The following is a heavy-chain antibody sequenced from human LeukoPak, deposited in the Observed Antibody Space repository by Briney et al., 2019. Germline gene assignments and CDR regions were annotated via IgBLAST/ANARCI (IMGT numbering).Heavy chain of an antibody. V-gene: IGHV4-39*01. J-gene: IGHJ4*02. CDR2: IYFSGST. CDR3: ARQGGVVWFGELGTQDY. Sequence: SETLSLTCSVSNGSISGSSYYWGWIRQPPGKGLEWIGSIYFSGSTYYNPSLKSRVTISMDTSKNQFSLKLRTVTATDTAVYYCARQGGVVWFGELGTQDYWGQGALVTVSA. D-gene: IGHD3-10*01. CDR1: NGSISGSSYY.